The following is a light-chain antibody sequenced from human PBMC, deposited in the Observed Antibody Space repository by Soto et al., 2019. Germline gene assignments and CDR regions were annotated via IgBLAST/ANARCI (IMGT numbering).Light chain of an antibody. CDR1: SSDVGSYNY. Sequence: QSALTQPASVSGSPGQSIAIPCTGTSSDVGSYNYVSWYQQHPGKVPKLMIFDVKFRPSGVSDRFSGSKSGNTASLTISGLQAEDEADYYCSSFTTSGSVIFGGGTKLNVL. CDR3: SSFTTSGSVI. V-gene: IGLV2-14*03. CDR2: DVK. J-gene: IGLJ2*01.